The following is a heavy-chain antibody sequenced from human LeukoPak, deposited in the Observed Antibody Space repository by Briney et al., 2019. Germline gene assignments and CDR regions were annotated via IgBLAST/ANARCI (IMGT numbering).Heavy chain of an antibody. Sequence: PGGSLRLSCAASGFTFRGFLMSWVRQTPGKGLEWVANIKQDGSEKYYADSVKGRFTISRDNTKNSLSLQMNSLRAEDTAVYCCARAGSNWNYVYWGQGTLVTVSS. J-gene: IGHJ4*02. CDR3: ARAGSNWNYVY. D-gene: IGHD1-7*01. CDR1: GFTFRGFL. CDR2: IKQDGSEK. V-gene: IGHV3-7*01.